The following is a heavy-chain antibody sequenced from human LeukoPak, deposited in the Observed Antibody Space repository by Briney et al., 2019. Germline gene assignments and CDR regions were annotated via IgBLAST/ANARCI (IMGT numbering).Heavy chain of an antibody. D-gene: IGHD4-17*01. CDR1: GFTFSSYA. CDR3: AKDIGDYHLPDY. J-gene: IGHJ4*02. CDR2: ISGSGGST. Sequence: GSLRLSCAASGFTFSSYAMSWVRQAPGKGLEWVSAISGSGGSTYYADSVKGRFTISRDNSKNTLHLQMNSLRAEDTAVYYCAKDIGDYHLPDYWGQGTLVTVSS. V-gene: IGHV3-23*01.